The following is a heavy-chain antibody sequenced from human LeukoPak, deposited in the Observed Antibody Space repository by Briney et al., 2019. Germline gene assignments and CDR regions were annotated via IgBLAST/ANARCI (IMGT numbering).Heavy chain of an antibody. V-gene: IGHV3-74*01. D-gene: IGHD2-15*01. CDR2: IKADGSYT. CDR1: GFTLSSYW. Sequence: GGSLRLSCAASGFTLSSYWMHWVRQTPGKGLVWVSRIKADGSYTNYADSVKGQFTISRDNAKNTLYLQMNSLRAEDTAVYYCARERGYCSGGSCYSPLDFDYWGQGTLVTVSS. CDR3: ARERGYCSGGSCYSPLDFDY. J-gene: IGHJ4*02.